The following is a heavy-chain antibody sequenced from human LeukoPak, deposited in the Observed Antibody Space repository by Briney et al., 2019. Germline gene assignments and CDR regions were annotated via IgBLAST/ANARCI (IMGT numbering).Heavy chain of an antibody. Sequence: SSETLSLTCAVYGGSFSGYYWSWIRQPPGKGLEWIGEINHSGSTNYNPSLKSRVTISVDTSKNQFSLKLSSVTAADTAVYYCARRPPRFIAAAYFDYWGQGTLVTVSS. CDR3: ARRPPRFIAAAYFDY. CDR1: GGSFSGYY. CDR2: INHSGST. V-gene: IGHV4-34*01. D-gene: IGHD6-13*01. J-gene: IGHJ4*02.